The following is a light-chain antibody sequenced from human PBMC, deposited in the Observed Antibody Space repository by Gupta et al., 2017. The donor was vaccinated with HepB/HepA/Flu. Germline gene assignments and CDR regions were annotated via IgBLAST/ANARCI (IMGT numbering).Light chain of an antibody. CDR3: QQYNTSS. J-gene: IGKJ5*01. Sequence: DIQMTQSPSTLSASVGDRVTISCRASQIINSWLAWYQQKPGKAPKLLIYKTSTLESGVPSRFSGSGSGTEFTLTSSSLQTDDFATYYCQQYNTSSFGQGTRLEIK. V-gene: IGKV1-5*03. CDR2: KTS. CDR1: QIINSW.